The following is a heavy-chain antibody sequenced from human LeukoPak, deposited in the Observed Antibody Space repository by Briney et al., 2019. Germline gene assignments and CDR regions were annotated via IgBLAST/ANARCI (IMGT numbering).Heavy chain of an antibody. Sequence: SQTLSLTCAVSGGSISSETYSWSWIRQSPGKGLEWIGFIKDSGTTFYNPSLKSRVTISVDKSKNQFSLKLSSVTAADTAVYYCARGHFDFWSGSGFDYWGQGTLVTVSS. V-gene: IGHV4-30-2*06. CDR1: GGSISSETYS. CDR2: IKDSGTT. CDR3: ARGHFDFWSGSGFDY. D-gene: IGHD3-3*01. J-gene: IGHJ4*02.